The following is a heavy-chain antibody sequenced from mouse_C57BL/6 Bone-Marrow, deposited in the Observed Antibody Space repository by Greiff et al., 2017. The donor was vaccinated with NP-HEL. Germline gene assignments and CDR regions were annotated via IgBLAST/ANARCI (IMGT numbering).Heavy chain of an antibody. J-gene: IGHJ1*03. CDR1: GYTFTSYW. D-gene: IGHD1-1*01. CDR3: AGYYYGSRGWYIEV. V-gene: IGHV1-72*01. CDR2: IDPNSGGT. Sequence: QVQLQQPGADLVKPGASVKLSCKASGYTFTSYWMHWVKQRPGRGLEWIGRIDPNSGGTKFNEKFKTKATLTVDKPSRTAYMQLSSLTSADSAVYYCAGYYYGSRGWYIEVWGRGTTVTVSS.